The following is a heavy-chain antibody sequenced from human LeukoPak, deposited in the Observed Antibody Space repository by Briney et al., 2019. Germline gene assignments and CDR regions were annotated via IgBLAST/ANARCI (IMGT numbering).Heavy chain of an antibody. D-gene: IGHD3-10*01. CDR2: ISYDGSNK. V-gene: IGHV3-30*18. CDR1: GFTFSSYD. Sequence: TGGSLALSCAPSGFTFSSYDMHWVRQAPGKGLEWVAVISYDGSNKYYADSVKGRFSISRDNSKHTLYLQMNPLRGEDRAVYYCAKDGNYYGSRSYPPADNWGEGTLVTVSS. CDR3: AKDGNYYGSRSYPPADN. J-gene: IGHJ4*02.